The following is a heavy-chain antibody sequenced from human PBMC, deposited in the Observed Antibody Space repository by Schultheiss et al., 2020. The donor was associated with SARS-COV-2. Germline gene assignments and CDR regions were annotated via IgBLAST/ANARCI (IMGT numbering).Heavy chain of an antibody. CDR1: GESFSAYY. Sequence: SETLSLTWAVCGESFSAYYWGCIRQPPGKGLKWIGDINHRGSTNYNPSLKSRVTISVDTSKNQFSLKLSSVTAADTAVYYCAREHCSGGSCLVDYWGQGTLVTVSS. CDR3: AREHCSGGSCLVDY. J-gene: IGHJ4*02. V-gene: IGHV4-34*01. CDR2: INHRGST. D-gene: IGHD2-15*01.